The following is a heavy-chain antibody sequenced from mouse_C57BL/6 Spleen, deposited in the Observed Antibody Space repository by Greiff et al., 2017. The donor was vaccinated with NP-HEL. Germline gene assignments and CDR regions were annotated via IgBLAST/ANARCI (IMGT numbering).Heavy chain of an antibody. CDR1: GYTFTDYE. CDR2: IDPETGGT. V-gene: IGHV1-15*01. J-gene: IGHJ3*01. CDR3: TRRERGYYDYDEPLGY. D-gene: IGHD2-4*01. Sequence: QVQLQQSGAELVRPGASVTLSCKASGYTFTDYEMHWVKQTPVHGLEWIGAIDPETGGTAYNQKFKGKAILTADKSSSTAYMELRSLTSEDSAVYYCTRRERGYYDYDEPLGYWGQGTLVTVSA.